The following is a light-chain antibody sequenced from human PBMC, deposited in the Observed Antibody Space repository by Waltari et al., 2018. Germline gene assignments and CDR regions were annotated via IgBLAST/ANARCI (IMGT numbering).Light chain of an antibody. CDR2: EVS. J-gene: IGLJ3*02. CDR3: SSYAGSNNWV. Sequence: QSALTQPPSASGSPGQSVTISCPGTSSAVGGYNYSSWYQQHPGKAPKLMIYEVSKRPSGVPERFSGSKSGNTASLTVSGLQAEDEADYYCSSYAGSNNWVFGGGTKLTVL. V-gene: IGLV2-8*01. CDR1: SSAVGGYNY.